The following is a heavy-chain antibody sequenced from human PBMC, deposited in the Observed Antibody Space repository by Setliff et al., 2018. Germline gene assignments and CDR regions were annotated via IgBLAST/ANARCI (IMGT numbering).Heavy chain of an antibody. V-gene: IGHV4-31*03. Sequence: SETLSLTCTVSSGSISSGGYYWSWIRQHPGKGLEWIGYIYYSGSTYYNPALKSRVTISLDTSKNQFSLSLTSVTAEDTAVYYCARMSGFQYIDVWDKGTTVTVSS. CDR1: SGSISSGGYY. J-gene: IGHJ6*03. D-gene: IGHD3-3*01. CDR3: ARMSGFQYIDV. CDR2: IYYSGST.